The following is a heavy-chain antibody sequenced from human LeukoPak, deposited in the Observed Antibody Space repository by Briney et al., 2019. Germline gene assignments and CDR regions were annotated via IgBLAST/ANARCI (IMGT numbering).Heavy chain of an antibody. CDR3: ARDYSSSSLDY. CDR2: ISSSRYI. V-gene: IGHV3-21*01. CDR1: GFTFSSYS. Sequence: GGSLRLSCAASGFTFSSYSMNWVRQAPGKGLEWVSSISSSRYIYYADSVKGRFTISRDNAKNSLYLQMNSLRAEYTALYYCARDYSSSSLDYWGQGTLVTVSS. D-gene: IGHD6-6*01. J-gene: IGHJ4*02.